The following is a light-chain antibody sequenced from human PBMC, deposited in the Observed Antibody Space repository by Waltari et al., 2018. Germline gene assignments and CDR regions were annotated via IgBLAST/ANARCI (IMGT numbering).Light chain of an antibody. CDR3: QAWDRTTVV. V-gene: IGLV3-1*01. Sequence: SYELTQPPSVSVSPGQTASITCSGDKLGDKYAYWYQQKPGQSPVLVIYQHNKRPSGIPERCSGSNAGNTATLTISGTQAMDEADYYCQAWDRTTVVFGGGTKLTVL. J-gene: IGLJ2*01. CDR2: QHN. CDR1: KLGDKY.